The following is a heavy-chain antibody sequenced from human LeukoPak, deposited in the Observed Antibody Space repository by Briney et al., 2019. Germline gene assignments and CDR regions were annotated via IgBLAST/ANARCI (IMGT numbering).Heavy chain of an antibody. CDR1: GFTFSSYW. Sequence: AGGSLRLSCAASGFTFSSYWMSWVRQAPGKGLEWVANIKQDGSEKYYVDSVKGRFTIPRDNAKNSLYLQMNSLRAEDTAVYYCARDKWELLSWFDPWGQGTLVTVSS. J-gene: IGHJ5*02. CDR2: IKQDGSEK. CDR3: ARDKWELLSWFDP. V-gene: IGHV3-7*01. D-gene: IGHD1-26*01.